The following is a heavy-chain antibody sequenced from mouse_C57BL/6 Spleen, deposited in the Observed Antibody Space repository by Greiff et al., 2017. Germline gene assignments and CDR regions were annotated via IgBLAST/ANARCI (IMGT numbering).Heavy chain of an antibody. CDR1: GYAFTNYL. CDR2: INPGSGGT. CDR3: ARGDYGSSYLYWYFDV. J-gene: IGHJ1*03. Sequence: VQGVESGAELVRPGTSVKVSCKASGYAFTNYLIEWVKQRPGQGLEWIGVINPGSGGTNYNEKFKGKATLTADKSSSTAYMQLSSLTSEDSAVYFCARGDYGSSYLYWYFDVWGTGTTVTVSS. V-gene: IGHV1-54*01. D-gene: IGHD1-1*01.